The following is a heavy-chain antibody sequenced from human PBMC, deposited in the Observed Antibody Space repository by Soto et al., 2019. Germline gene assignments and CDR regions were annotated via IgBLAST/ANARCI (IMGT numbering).Heavy chain of an antibody. V-gene: IGHV3-48*01. D-gene: IGHD2-2*01. CDR1: GFTFSSYS. CDR2: ISSSSSTI. Sequence: GGSLRLSCAASGFTFSSYSMNWVRQAPGKGLEWVSYISSSSSTIYYAHSVKGRFTISRDKAKNSLYLQMNSLRAEDTAVYYCARGGAPRWVVPAARQYMDVWGKGTTVTVSS. CDR3: ARGGAPRWVVPAARQYMDV. J-gene: IGHJ6*03.